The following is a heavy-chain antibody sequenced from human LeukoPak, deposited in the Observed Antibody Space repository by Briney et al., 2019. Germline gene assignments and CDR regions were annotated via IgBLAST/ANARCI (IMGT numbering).Heavy chain of an antibody. V-gene: IGHV4-61*02. Sequence: SQTLSLTCTVSGGSVSSGSYYWSWIRQPAGKGLEWIGRIFFNGGTKYNPSLKSRVTISVDTSKNQFSLKLTSVTAADTAMYYCARVFDFWSGYSNWYFDLWGRGTLVTVSS. D-gene: IGHD3-3*01. J-gene: IGHJ2*01. CDR2: IFFNGGT. CDR3: ARVFDFWSGYSNWYFDL. CDR1: GGSVSSGSYY.